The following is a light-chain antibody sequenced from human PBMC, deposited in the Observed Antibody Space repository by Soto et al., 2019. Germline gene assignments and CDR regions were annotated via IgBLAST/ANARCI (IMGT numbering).Light chain of an antibody. Sequence: DIRMTHSPSALAAYVVNRVTITCRASQSISSYLNWYQQKPGKAPKLLIYAASSLQSGVPSRFSGSGSGTDFTLTISSLQPEDFATYYCQQSYSTPLTFGGGTKVDIK. CDR1: QSISSY. J-gene: IGKJ4*01. CDR3: QQSYSTPLT. V-gene: IGKV1-39*01. CDR2: AAS.